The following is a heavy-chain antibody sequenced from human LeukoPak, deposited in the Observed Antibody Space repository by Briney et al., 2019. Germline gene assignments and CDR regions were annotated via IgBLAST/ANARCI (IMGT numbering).Heavy chain of an antibody. Sequence: GGSLRLSCAASGFTFDDYAMHWVRQAPGKGLEWVSGISWNSGSIGYADSVKGRFTISRDDAKNSLYLQMNSLRAEDMALYYCAKDITPYCGGDCFAFDYWGQGTLVTVSS. CDR1: GFTFDDYA. J-gene: IGHJ4*02. CDR2: ISWNSGSI. D-gene: IGHD2-21*02. CDR3: AKDITPYCGGDCFAFDY. V-gene: IGHV3-9*03.